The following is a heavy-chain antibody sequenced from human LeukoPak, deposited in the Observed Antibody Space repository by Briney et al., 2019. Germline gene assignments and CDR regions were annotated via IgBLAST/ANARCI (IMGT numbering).Heavy chain of an antibody. V-gene: IGHV3-7*02. J-gene: IGHJ4*02. CDR2: IKQDGSEK. CDR3: ARSIGYYDFWSGYQTD. CDR1: GFTFSNYW. D-gene: IGHD3-3*01. Sequence: GGSLRLSCAASGFTFSNYWMSWVRQAPGKGLEWVANIKQDGSEKYYVDSVKGRFTISRDNAKNSLYLQMNSLRAEDTAVYYCARSIGYYDFWSGYQTDWGQGTLVTVSS.